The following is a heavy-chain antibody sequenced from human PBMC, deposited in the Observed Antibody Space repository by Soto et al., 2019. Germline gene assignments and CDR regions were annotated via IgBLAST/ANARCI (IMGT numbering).Heavy chain of an antibody. V-gene: IGHV3-21*01. CDR2: ISSGSSDT. CDR3: ARVDY. J-gene: IGHJ4*02. CDR1: VFPLKRVS. Sequence: GVALRLSFSASVFPLKRVSMNWVRQVPGKGLEWVASISSGSSDTWYADSVKGRFIISRDNAQNSLFLQMNTLRPEDTAMYYCARVDYWGPGTQVTVSS.